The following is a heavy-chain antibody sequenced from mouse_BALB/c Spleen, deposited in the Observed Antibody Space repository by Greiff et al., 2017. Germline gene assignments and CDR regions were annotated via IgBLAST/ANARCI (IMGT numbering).Heavy chain of an antibody. Sequence: EVNLVESGGGLVKPGGSLKLSCAASGFTFSSYAMSWVRQTPEKRLEWVATISSGGSYTYYPDSVKGRFTISRDNAKNTLYLQMSSLRSEDTAMYYCARHSYRYDGYYAMDYWGQGTSVTVSS. CDR1: GFTFSSYA. CDR2: ISSGGSYT. J-gene: IGHJ4*01. D-gene: IGHD2-14*01. V-gene: IGHV5-9-3*01. CDR3: ARHSYRYDGYYAMDY.